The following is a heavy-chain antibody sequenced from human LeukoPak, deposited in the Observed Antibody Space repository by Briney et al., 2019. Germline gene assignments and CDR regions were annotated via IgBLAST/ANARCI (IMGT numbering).Heavy chain of an antibody. D-gene: IGHD3-10*01. CDR2: VYYSGST. J-gene: IGHJ3*02. CDR3: ARGPPYDSGSYWGAFDI. V-gene: IGHV4-59*01. Sequence: SETLSLTYTVSGGSISSYYWSWIRQPPGKGLEWIGCVYYSGSTNYNPSLKSRVTISVDTSKNQFSLKLNCVTAADTAVYYCARGPPYDSGSYWGAFDIWGQGTMVTVSS. CDR1: GGSISSYY.